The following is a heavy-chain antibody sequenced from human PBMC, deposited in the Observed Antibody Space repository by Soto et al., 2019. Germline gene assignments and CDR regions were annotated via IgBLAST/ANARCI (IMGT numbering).Heavy chain of an antibody. J-gene: IGHJ5*02. CDR1: GFTFSSYS. CDR3: ATLAPVVVAANWFDP. CDR2: ISSSSSYI. V-gene: IGHV3-21*01. Sequence: PGGSLRLSCAASGFTFSSYSMNWVRQAPGKGLEWVSSISSSSSYIYYADSVKGRFTISRDNAKNSLYLQMNSLRAEDTAVYYCATLAPVVVAANWFDPWGQGTLVTVSS. D-gene: IGHD2-15*01.